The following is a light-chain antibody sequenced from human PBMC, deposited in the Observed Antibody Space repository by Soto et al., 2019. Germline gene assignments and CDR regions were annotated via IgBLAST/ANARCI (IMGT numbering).Light chain of an antibody. V-gene: IGKV1-5*03. Sequence: DIQMTQSPSSLSASVGDRVTITCRASLSISNYLAWYQQKPGKAPKLLISQASSLESGVPSRFSGSGSETEFTLTISGLQPDDFASYYCQQYNSYSWTFGQGTKVEVK. CDR1: LSISNY. J-gene: IGKJ1*01. CDR3: QQYNSYSWT. CDR2: QAS.